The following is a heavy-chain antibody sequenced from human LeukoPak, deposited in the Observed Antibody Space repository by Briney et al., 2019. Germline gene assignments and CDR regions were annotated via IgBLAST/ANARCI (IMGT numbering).Heavy chain of an antibody. J-gene: IGHJ4*02. CDR3: ARWRWQQSEFDN. CDR1: GFTFSSYS. Sequence: GASLRLSCAASGFTFSSYSMAWVRQAPGKGLECVANIREDGSEEYCVDSVKGRFTISRDNAKNSLYLQMSSLRADDTAVYYCARWRWQQSEFDNWGQGTLVTVSS. V-gene: IGHV3-7*01. D-gene: IGHD5-24*01. CDR2: IREDGSEE.